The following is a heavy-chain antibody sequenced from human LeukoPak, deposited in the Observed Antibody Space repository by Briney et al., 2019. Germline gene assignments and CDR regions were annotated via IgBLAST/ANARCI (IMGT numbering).Heavy chain of an antibody. Sequence: PSETLSLTCTVSGGSINSGGYYWGWIRQPPGKGLEWIGSIYYSGSMYYNPSLKSRVTMSVDTSKNQFSLKVNSVTAADTAVYFCARSTRLWYFDLWGRGTLVTVSS. V-gene: IGHV4-39*01. J-gene: IGHJ2*01. CDR2: IYYSGSM. D-gene: IGHD2-2*01. CDR3: ARSTRLWYFDL. CDR1: GGSINSGGYY.